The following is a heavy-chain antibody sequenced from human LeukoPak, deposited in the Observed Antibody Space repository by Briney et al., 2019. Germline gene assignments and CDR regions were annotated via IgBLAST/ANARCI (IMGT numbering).Heavy chain of an antibody. CDR3: ARGRSGSYYNPPNWFDP. J-gene: IGHJ5*02. CDR1: GYTFTGYY. V-gene: IGHV1-2*02. D-gene: IGHD3-10*01. CDR2: INPNSGGT. Sequence: ASVKVSRKASGYTFTGYYMHWVRQAPGQGLEWMGWINPNSGGTNYAQKFQGRVTMTRDTSISTAYMELSRLRSDDTAVYYCARGRSGSYYNPPNWFDPWGQGTLVTVSS.